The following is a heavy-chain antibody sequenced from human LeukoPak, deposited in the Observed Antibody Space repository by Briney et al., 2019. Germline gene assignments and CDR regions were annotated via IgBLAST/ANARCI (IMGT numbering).Heavy chain of an antibody. CDR3: VRGRELVRGVTTYNMDV. Sequence: SETLSLTCAVYGGSFSVYFWSWVRQPPGKGLEWIGEINHSGSTNYNPSLKSRVTISVDTSKKQFPLRLSSVTAADTAVYYCVRGRELVRGVTTYNMDVWGQGATVTVSS. V-gene: IGHV4-34*01. CDR1: GGSFSVYF. J-gene: IGHJ6*02. D-gene: IGHD3-10*01. CDR2: INHSGST.